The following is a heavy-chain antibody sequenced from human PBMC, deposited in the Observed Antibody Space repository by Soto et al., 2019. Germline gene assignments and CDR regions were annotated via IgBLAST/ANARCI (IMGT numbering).Heavy chain of an antibody. Sequence: ASVKVSCKASGGTFSSYAISWVRQAPGQGLEWMGGIIPIFGTANYAQKFQGRVTITADESTSTAYMELSSLRSEDTAVYYCARGELSGWPFDYWGQGTLVTVSS. D-gene: IGHD6-19*01. CDR1: GGTFSSYA. V-gene: IGHV1-69*13. CDR3: ARGELSGWPFDY. CDR2: IIPIFGTA. J-gene: IGHJ4*02.